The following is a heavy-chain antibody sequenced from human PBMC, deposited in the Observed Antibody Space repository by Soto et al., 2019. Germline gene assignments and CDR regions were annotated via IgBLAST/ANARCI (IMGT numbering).Heavy chain of an antibody. CDR3: ARVVPGAEAWFGP. D-gene: IGHD2-2*01. Sequence: ASEKVSCKTSGYTFSNYGITWVRQAPGQPLEWLGWISLYSDGTNYAQKFQGRVSMTTDTSTTTAYMELRSLRSDDTAVYYCARVVPGAEAWFGPRGQGTLVTVSS. CDR1: GYTFSNYG. CDR2: ISLYSDGT. J-gene: IGHJ5*02. V-gene: IGHV1-18*01.